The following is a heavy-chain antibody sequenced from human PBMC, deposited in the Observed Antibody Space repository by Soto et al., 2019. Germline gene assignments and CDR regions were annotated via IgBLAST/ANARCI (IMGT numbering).Heavy chain of an antibody. Sequence: GGSLRLSCAASGFTFSSYGMHWVRQAPGKGLEWVAVISYDGSNKYYADSVKGRFTISRDNSKNTLCLQMNSLRAEDTAVYYCAKDSGYGMDVWGQGTTVTVSS. V-gene: IGHV3-30*18. CDR2: ISYDGSNK. CDR3: AKDSGYGMDV. CDR1: GFTFSSYG. J-gene: IGHJ6*02. D-gene: IGHD3-10*01.